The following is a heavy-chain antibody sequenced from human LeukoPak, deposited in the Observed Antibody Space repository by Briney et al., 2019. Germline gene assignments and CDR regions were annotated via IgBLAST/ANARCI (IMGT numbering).Heavy chain of an antibody. CDR3: ARVTDSGSYYFDY. CDR1: GGSFSGYY. D-gene: IGHD1-26*01. J-gene: IGHJ4*02. Sequence: SETLPLTCAVYGGSFSGYYWSWIRQPPGKGLEWIGEINHSGSTNYNPSLKSRVTISVDTSKNQFSLRLSSVTAADTAVYYCARVTDSGSYYFDYWGQGTLVTVSS. V-gene: IGHV4-34*01. CDR2: INHSGST.